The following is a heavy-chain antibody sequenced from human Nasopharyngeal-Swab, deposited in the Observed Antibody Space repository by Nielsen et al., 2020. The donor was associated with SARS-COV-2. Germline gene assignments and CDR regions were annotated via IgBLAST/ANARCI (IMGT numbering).Heavy chain of an antibody. D-gene: IGHD3-10*01. Sequence: GESLKISCKGSGYSFTSYWISWVRQMPGKGLEWMGRIDPSDSYTNYSPSFQGHVTISADKSISTAYLQWSSLKASDTATYYCARAYYYGSGSYYTQGGDWFDPWGQGTLVTVSS. J-gene: IGHJ5*02. V-gene: IGHV5-10-1*01. CDR3: ARAYYYGSGSYYTQGGDWFDP. CDR2: IDPSDSYT. CDR1: GYSFTSYW.